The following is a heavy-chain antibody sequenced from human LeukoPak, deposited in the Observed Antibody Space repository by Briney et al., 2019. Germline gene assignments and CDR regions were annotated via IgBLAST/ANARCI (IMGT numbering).Heavy chain of an antibody. J-gene: IGHJ4*02. CDR3: ASPYPYYYDSSGYRI. CDR2: ISYDGSNK. V-gene: IGHV3-30-3*02. D-gene: IGHD3-22*01. Sequence: PGGSLRLSCAASGFTFSSYAIHWVRQAPGKGLEWVAVISYDGSNKYYADSVKGRFTISRDNSKNTLYLQMNSLRAEDTAVYYCASPYPYYYDSSGYRIWGQGTLVTVSS. CDR1: GFTFSSYA.